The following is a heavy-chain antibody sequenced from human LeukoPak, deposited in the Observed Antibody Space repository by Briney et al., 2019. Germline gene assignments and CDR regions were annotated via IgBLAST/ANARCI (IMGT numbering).Heavy chain of an antibody. CDR2: ISAYNGNT. CDR3: AREPNYYDSSGYCY. CDR1: GYTFTRYG. J-gene: IGHJ4*02. D-gene: IGHD3-22*01. V-gene: IGHV1-18*01. Sequence: RASVKVSCKASGYTFTRYGISWVRQAPGQGLEWMGWISAYNGNTNYAQKLQGRVTMTTDTSTSTAYMELRSLRSDDTAVYYCAREPNYYDSSGYCYWGQGTLVTVSS.